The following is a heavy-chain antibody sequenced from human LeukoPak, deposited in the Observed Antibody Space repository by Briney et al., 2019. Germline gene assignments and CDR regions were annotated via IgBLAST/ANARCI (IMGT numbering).Heavy chain of an antibody. V-gene: IGHV3-23*01. Sequence: GGSLRLSCAASGFTFSDYYMSWVRQAPGKGLEWVSAISGSGGSTYYAASVKGRFTISRDNSKNTLYLQMNSLRAEDTAVYYCAKTGTPWYYFDYWGQGTLVTVSS. CDR1: GFTFSDYY. J-gene: IGHJ4*02. CDR2: ISGSGGST. CDR3: AKTGTPWYYFDY. D-gene: IGHD6-13*01.